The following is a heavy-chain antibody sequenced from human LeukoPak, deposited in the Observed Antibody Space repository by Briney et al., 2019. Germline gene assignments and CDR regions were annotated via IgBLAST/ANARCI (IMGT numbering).Heavy chain of an antibody. CDR2: IYYSGTT. CDR3: ARERHDLWSAYHLDS. J-gene: IGHJ4*02. Sequence: PSETLSLTCNVSGDSINKYFWSWIRQPPGKGLQWIGYIYYSGTTKYNPSLKSRVAMSIDTSKNQFSLNLTSASAADTAIYYCARERHDLWSAYHLDSWGQGTLVTVSS. CDR1: GDSINKYF. D-gene: IGHD3-3*01. V-gene: IGHV4-59*01.